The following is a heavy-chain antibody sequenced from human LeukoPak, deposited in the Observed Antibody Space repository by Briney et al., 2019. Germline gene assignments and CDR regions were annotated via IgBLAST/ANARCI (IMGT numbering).Heavy chain of an antibody. D-gene: IGHD3-22*01. CDR3: ARAARLYYYDSSGFDY. V-gene: IGHV1-69*05. CDR1: GGTVSSYA. Sequence: SSVKVSXKASGGTVSSYAISWVRQAPGQGLEWMGGIIPIFGTANYAQKFQGRVTITTDESTSTAYMELRSLRSDDTAVYYCARAARLYYYDSSGFDYWGQGTLVTVSS. J-gene: IGHJ4*02. CDR2: IIPIFGTA.